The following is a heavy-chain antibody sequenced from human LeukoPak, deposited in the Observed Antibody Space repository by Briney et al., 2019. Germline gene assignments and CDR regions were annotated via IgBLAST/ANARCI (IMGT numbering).Heavy chain of an antibody. D-gene: IGHD2/OR15-2a*01. J-gene: IGHJ4*02. CDR2: IDLNDDK. Sequence: SGPTLVKPTQTLTLTCTFSGFSLSTSGEAVAWIRQPPGKALEWLALIDLNDDKRYSPSLKSRLTITNEASKNQVVLTMTNMDPADTATYYCGHIFNSSPYSWGQGTLVTVSS. CDR1: GFSLSTSGEA. V-gene: IGHV2-5*01. CDR3: GHIFNSSPYS.